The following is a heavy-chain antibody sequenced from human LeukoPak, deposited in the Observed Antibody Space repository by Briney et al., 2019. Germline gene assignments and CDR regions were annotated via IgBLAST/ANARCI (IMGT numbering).Heavy chain of an antibody. CDR3: ARHVPGGQGYIVVVPAAILFDY. CDR2: IYYSGST. J-gene: IGHJ4*02. V-gene: IGHV4-59*04. CDR1: GGSISSYY. Sequence: SETLSLTCTVSGGSISSYYWSWIRQPPGKGLEWIGYIYYSGSTYYNPSLKSRVTISVDTSKNQFSLKLSSVTAADTAVYYCARHVPGGQGYIVVVPAAILFDYWGQGTLVTVSS. D-gene: IGHD2-2*02.